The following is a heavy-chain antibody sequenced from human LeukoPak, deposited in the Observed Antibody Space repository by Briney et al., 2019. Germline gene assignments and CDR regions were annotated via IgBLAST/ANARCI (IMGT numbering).Heavy chain of an antibody. CDR1: GYSFTSYW. J-gene: IGHJ5*02. Sequence: GESLKISCKGSGYSFTSYWIGWVREMPGKGLEWMGIIYPGDSDTRYSPSFQGQVTISADKSISTAYLQWSSLKASDTAMYYCARRYYYYDSSGTNWFDPWGQGTLVTVSS. CDR2: IYPGDSDT. V-gene: IGHV5-51*01. D-gene: IGHD3-22*01. CDR3: ARRYYYYDSSGTNWFDP.